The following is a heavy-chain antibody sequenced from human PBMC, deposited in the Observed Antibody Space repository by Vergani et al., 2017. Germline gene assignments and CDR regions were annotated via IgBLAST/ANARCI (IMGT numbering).Heavy chain of an antibody. CDR1: GFTVSSHY. J-gene: IGHJ1*01. CDR3: ASQYYDFWSGRD. V-gene: IGHV3-66*04. D-gene: IGHD3-3*01. Sequence: QLVESGEDLVQPGGSLRLSCAVSGFTVSSHYMSWVRQAPGKGLEWVSVIFSGGYTYYADSVKGRFTISRDDSKNSLYLQMNSLRAEDTAVYYCASQYYDFWSGRDWGQGTLVTVSS. CDR2: IFSGGYT.